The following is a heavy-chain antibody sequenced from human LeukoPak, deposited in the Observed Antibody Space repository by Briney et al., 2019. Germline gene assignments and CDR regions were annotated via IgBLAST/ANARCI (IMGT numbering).Heavy chain of an antibody. CDR3: ARVDGSLIDY. J-gene: IGHJ4*02. V-gene: IGHV4-39*07. CDR1: GGSISTSSYY. D-gene: IGHD6-13*01. CDR2: IFYSGST. Sequence: SETLSLTCTVSGGSISTSSYYWGWVRQPPGKGLEWIGNIFYSGSTYYNPSLKSRVTISVDTSKNQFSLKLSSVTAADTAVYYCARVDGSLIDYWGQGTLVTVSS.